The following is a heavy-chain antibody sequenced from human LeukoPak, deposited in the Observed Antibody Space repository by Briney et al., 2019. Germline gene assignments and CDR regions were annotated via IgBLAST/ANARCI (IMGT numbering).Heavy chain of an antibody. V-gene: IGHV3-7*03. J-gene: IGHJ5*02. CDR3: ARGSLAAAATSWFDP. CDR2: IKKDGSEK. CDR1: GFTFTNYW. Sequence: PGGSLRLSCAASGFTFTNYWMSWVRQAPGKGLEWVANIKKDGSEKYYVDSVKGRFTISRDNAYNSLYLQMSSLRAKDTAVYYCARGSLAAAATSWFDPWGQGTLVTVSS. D-gene: IGHD6-13*01.